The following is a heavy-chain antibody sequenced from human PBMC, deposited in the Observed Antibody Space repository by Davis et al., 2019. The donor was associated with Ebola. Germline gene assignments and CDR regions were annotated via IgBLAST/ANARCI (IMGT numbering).Heavy chain of an antibody. CDR3: ARELHGGEFNF. Sequence: ASVKVSCKASGYTFIAYYIHWVRPAPGQGLEWMGCIDPKGGGGNYAPKFQGRVTMTTDTSISTAYMDLSSLKSDDTAVFYCARELHGGEFNFWGQGTLVTVSS. D-gene: IGHD3-16*01. CDR1: GYTFIAYY. J-gene: IGHJ4*02. CDR2: IDPKGGGG. V-gene: IGHV1-2*02.